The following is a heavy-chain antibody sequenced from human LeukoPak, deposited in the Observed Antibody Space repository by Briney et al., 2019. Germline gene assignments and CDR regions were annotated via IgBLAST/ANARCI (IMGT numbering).Heavy chain of an antibody. V-gene: IGHV3-7*01. J-gene: IGHJ4*02. Sequence: GGPLRLSCAASGFTFSSYWMSWVRQAPGKGLEWVANINQDGSEKYYVDSVNGRFTISRDNTKNTLYLQMNSLRAEDTAVYYCARGGDIVVVQADPGPLGYWGQGTLVTVSS. CDR3: ARGGDIVVVQADPGPLGY. CDR2: INQDGSEK. CDR1: GFTFSSYW. D-gene: IGHD2-2*01.